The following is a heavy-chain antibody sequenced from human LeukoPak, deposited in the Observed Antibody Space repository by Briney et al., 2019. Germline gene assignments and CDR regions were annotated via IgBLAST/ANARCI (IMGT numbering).Heavy chain of an antibody. V-gene: IGHV5-51*01. Sequence: GESLKISCKGSGYSFTSYWIGWVRQMPGKGLEWMGIIYPGDSDTRYSPSFQGQVTISADKSIRTAYLQWSSLKASDTAMYYCARADCTNGVCYTGDAFDIWGQGTLVTVSS. CDR3: ARADCTNGVCYTGDAFDI. CDR1: GYSFTSYW. J-gene: IGHJ3*02. D-gene: IGHD2-8*01. CDR2: IYPGDSDT.